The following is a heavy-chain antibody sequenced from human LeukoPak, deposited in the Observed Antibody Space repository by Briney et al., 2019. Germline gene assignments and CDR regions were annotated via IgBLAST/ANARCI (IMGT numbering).Heavy chain of an antibody. CDR1: AFTFSSYA. CDR2: ISGSGGST. Sequence: PGGSLRLSCAASAFTFSSYAMSWVRQAPGKGLEWVSAISGSGGSTYYADSVKGRFTISRDNSKNTLYLQMNSLRAEDTAVYYCAKYDSSGYYYDYFDYWGQGTLVTVSS. V-gene: IGHV3-23*01. CDR3: AKYDSSGYYYDYFDY. D-gene: IGHD3-22*01. J-gene: IGHJ4*02.